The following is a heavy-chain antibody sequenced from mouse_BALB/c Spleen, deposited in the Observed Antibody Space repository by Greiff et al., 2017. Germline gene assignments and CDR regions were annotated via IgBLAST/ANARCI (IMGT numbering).Heavy chain of an antibody. CDR2: IYPGNVNT. CDR3: ARLSYYFDY. CDR1: GYTFTSYY. V-gene: IGHV1S56*01. J-gene: IGHJ2*01. Sequence: QVQLQQSGPELVKPGASVRISCKASGYTFTSYYIHWVKQRPGQGLEWIGWIYPGNVNTKYNEKFKGKATLTADKSSSTAYMQLSSLTSEDSAVYFCARLSYYFDYWGQGTTLTVSS.